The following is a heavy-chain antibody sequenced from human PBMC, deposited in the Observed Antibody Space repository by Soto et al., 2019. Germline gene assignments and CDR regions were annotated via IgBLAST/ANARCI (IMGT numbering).Heavy chain of an antibody. CDR1: GYTLTELS. CDR3: ATVSYDILTGLGGRYYYYGMDV. V-gene: IGHV1-24*01. J-gene: IGHJ6*02. D-gene: IGHD3-9*01. Sequence: ASVKVSCKVSGYTLTELSMHWVRQAPGKGLEWMGGFDPEDGETIYAQKFQGRVTMTEDTSTDTAYVELSSLRSEDTAVYYCATVSYDILTGLGGRYYYYGMDVWGQGTTVTVSS. CDR2: FDPEDGET.